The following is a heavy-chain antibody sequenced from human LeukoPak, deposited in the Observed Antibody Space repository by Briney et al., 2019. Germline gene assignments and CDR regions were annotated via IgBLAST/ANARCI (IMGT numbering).Heavy chain of an antibody. V-gene: IGHV3-23*01. CDR1: GFTFSSFA. D-gene: IGHD3-10*01. CDR3: AKDSVPYYYGSGSYPDY. J-gene: IGHJ4*02. Sequence: GGSLRLSCAASGFTFSSFAMIWFRQAPGKGLEWVSTISGSGGDIYYADSVKGRFTISRDNSKNTLYLQMNSLTAEDTAVYYCAKDSVPYYYGSGSYPDYWGQGTLVTVSS. CDR2: ISGSGGDI.